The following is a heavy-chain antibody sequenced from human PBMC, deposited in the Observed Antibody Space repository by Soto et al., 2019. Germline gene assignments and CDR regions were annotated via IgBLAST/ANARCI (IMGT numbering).Heavy chain of an antibody. CDR3: AKGRGGSGSLTPRVDF. D-gene: IGHD3-10*01. CDR1: GFTFNNYA. Sequence: EVQLLDSGGGLVQPGGSLRLSCAASGFTFNNYAMTWVRQAPGKGLEWVSAISGGGDTTSYADSVKGRFTVSRDGSKNTLYLQMSSLRAEDTALYYCAKGRGGSGSLTPRVDFWGQGTLGSVSS. CDR2: ISGGGDTT. V-gene: IGHV3-23*01. J-gene: IGHJ4*02.